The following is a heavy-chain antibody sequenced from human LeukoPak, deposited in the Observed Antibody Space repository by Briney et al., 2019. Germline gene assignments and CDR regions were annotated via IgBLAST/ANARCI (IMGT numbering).Heavy chain of an antibody. CDR2: IYYSGST. Sequence: SETLSLTCTVSGGSISGYYWSWIRERPGEGLEWIGYIYYSGSTNYNPSLKSRVTISVATSKNQFSLKLNSVTAADTAVYYCARGFRYYVDSLWAFDIWGQGTMVTVSS. V-gene: IGHV4-59*01. D-gene: IGHD3-10*02. CDR3: ARGFRYYVDSLWAFDI. CDR1: GGSISGYY. J-gene: IGHJ3*02.